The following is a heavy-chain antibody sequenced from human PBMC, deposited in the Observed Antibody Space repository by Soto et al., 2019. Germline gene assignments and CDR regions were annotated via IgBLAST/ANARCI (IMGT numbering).Heavy chain of an antibody. D-gene: IGHD6-13*01. CDR2: ISGSGGST. J-gene: IGHJ4*02. CDR1: GFTFSNYA. V-gene: IGHV3-23*01. Sequence: EVQLLESGGGLVQPGGSLRLSCAASGFTFSNYAVTWVRQAPGKGLEWVSTISGSGGSTYYADSGKGRFTISRDNSKNNVYLQMNSLRAEDTAVYYCAKDQGSSWYEIDYWGQGTLVTVSS. CDR3: AKDQGSSWYEIDY.